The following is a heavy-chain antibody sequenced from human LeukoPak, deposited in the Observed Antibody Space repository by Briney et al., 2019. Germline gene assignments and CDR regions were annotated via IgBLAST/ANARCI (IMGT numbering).Heavy chain of an antibody. D-gene: IGHD3-10*01. J-gene: IGHJ4*02. V-gene: IGHV4-61*02. Sequence: SETLSLTCTVSGGSISSGSYYWSWIRQPAGKGLEWIGRIYTSGSTNYNPSLKSRVTISVDTSKNQFSLKLSSVTAADTAVYYCARGGFGEAYFDYWGQGTLVTVSS. CDR3: ARGGFGEAYFDY. CDR1: GGSISSGSYY. CDR2: IYTSGST.